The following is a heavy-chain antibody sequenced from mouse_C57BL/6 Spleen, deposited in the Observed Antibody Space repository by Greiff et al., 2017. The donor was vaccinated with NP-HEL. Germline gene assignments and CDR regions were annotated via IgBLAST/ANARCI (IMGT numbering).Heavy chain of an antibody. Sequence: VQLQQSGAELARPGASVKMSCKASGYTFTSYTMHWVKQRPGQGLEWIGYIIPSSGYTKYNQKFKDKATLTADKSSSTAYMQLSSLKAEDSADYYCASDYCGSYYFEYWGQGTTLTVSS. CDR1: GYTFTSYT. CDR2: IIPSSGYT. J-gene: IGHJ2*01. V-gene: IGHV1-4*01. CDR3: ASDYCGSYYFEY. D-gene: IGHD1-1*01.